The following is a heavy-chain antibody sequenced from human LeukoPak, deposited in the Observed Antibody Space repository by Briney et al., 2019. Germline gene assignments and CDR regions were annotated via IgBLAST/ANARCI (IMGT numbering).Heavy chain of an antibody. CDR2: ISSSSSTI. CDR1: GFTFSSYS. D-gene: IGHD2-21*01. Sequence: GGSLRLSCAASGFTFSSYSMNWVRQAPGKGLEWVSYISSSSSTIYYADSVKGRFTISRDNAKNSLYLQMNSLRAEDTAVYYCARGERCGGDCYGTDAFDIWGQGTMVTVSS. J-gene: IGHJ3*02. CDR3: ARGERCGGDCYGTDAFDI. V-gene: IGHV3-48*01.